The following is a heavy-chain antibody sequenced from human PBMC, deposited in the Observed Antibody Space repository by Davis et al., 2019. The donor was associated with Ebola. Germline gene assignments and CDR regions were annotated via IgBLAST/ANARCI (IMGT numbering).Heavy chain of an antibody. CDR1: GGSIISSSSY. CDR2: IYYTGST. CDR3: ASLHMLPGGFDN. J-gene: IGHJ4*02. D-gene: IGHD3-16*01. Sequence: MPSETLSLTCTVSGGSIISSSSYWGWIRQPPRKGLDWIGSIYYTGSTNYSPSLKSRVTISVDTSKNHFSLKLSSVTAADTAVYYCASLHMLPGGFDNWGQGTLVTVSP. V-gene: IGHV4-39*02.